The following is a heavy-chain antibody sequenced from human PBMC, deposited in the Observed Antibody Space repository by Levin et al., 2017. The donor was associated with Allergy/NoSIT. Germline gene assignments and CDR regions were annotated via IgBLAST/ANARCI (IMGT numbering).Heavy chain of an antibody. J-gene: IGHJ4*02. V-gene: IGHV3-23*01. Sequence: GSLRLSCAASGFTFSSYAMSWVRQAPGKGLEWVSAISGSGGSTYYADSVKGRFTISRDNSKNTLYLQMNSLRAEDTAVYYCAKDYYDSSGEEYYFDYWGQGTLVTVSS. D-gene: IGHD3-22*01. CDR2: ISGSGGST. CDR3: AKDYYDSSGEEYYFDY. CDR1: GFTFSSYA.